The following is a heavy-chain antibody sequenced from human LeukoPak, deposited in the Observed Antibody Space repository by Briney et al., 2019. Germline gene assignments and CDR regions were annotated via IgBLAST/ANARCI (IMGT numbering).Heavy chain of an antibody. J-gene: IGHJ6*02. CDR2: ISYDGSNK. Sequence: GGSLRLSCAASGFTFSSYGMHWVRQAPGKGLEWVAVISYDGSNKYYADSVKGRFTISRDNSKNTLYLQMNSLRAEDTAVYYFAKPHMIGKLHYYYGMDVWGQGTTVTVSS. CDR1: GFTFSSYG. CDR3: AKPHMIGKLHYYYGMDV. D-gene: IGHD3-22*01. V-gene: IGHV3-30*18.